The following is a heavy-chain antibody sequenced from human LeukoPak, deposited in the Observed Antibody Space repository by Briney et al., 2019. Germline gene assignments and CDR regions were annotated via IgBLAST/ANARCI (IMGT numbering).Heavy chain of an antibody. V-gene: IGHV1-2*02. CDR1: GYTFTGYY. J-gene: IGHJ4*02. D-gene: IGHD4-17*01. CDR3: ARDYYGDYIADY. CDR2: INPNSGGT. Sequence: ASVKVSCKASGYTFTGYYMHWVRQALGQGLEWMGWINPNSGGTNYAQKFQGRVTMTRDTSISTAYMELSRLRSDDTAVYYCARDYYGDYIADYWGQGTLVTVSS.